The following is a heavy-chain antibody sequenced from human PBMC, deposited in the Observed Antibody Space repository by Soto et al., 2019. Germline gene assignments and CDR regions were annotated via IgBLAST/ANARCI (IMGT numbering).Heavy chain of an antibody. CDR3: ARSGAMAQQQAYYYYYGMDV. Sequence: GGSLRLSCAASGFTLSSYEMNWVRQSPGKGLEWVSYISSSGSTIYYADSVKGRFTISRDNAKNSLYLQMNSLRAEDTAVYYCARSGAMAQQQAYYYYYGMDVWGQGPTVTVS. CDR1: GFTLSSYE. D-gene: IGHD7-27*01. CDR2: ISSSGSTI. J-gene: IGHJ6*02. V-gene: IGHV3-48*03.